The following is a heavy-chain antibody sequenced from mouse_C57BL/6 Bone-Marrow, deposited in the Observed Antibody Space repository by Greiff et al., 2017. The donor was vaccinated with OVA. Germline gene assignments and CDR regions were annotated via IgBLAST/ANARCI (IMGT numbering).Heavy chain of an antibody. CDR1: GYTFTNYW. CDR2: IYPGGGYT. J-gene: IGHJ1*03. Sequence: QVQLQQPGTELVRPGTSVKMSCKASGYTFTNYWIGWAKQRPGHGLEWIGDIYPGGGYTNYNEKFKGKATLTADKSSSTAYMQFSSLTSEDSAIYYCARKEPHWYFDVWGTGTTVTVSS. D-gene: IGHD6-1*01. CDR3: ARKEPHWYFDV. V-gene: IGHV1-63*01.